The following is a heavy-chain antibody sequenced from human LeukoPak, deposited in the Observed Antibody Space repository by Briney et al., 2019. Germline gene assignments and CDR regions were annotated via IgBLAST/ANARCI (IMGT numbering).Heavy chain of an antibody. CDR2: IYTSGST. D-gene: IGHD3-16*01. J-gene: IGHJ3*02. V-gene: IGHV4-4*07. Sequence: SETLSLTCTVSGGSISSYYWSWIRQPAVKGLEWIGRIYTSGSTNYNPSLKSRVTMSVDTSKNQFSLKLSSVTAADTAVYYCARGGYDYVWGSYKADAFDIWGQGTMVTVSS. CDR1: GGSISSYY. CDR3: ARGGYDYVWGSYKADAFDI.